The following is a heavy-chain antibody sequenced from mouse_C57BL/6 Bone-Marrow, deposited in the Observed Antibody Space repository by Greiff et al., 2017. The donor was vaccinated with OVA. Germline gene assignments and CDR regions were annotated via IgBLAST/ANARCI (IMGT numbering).Heavy chain of an antibody. CDR3: AKGPHCYGSGPFDY. CDR2: IYPGSGST. D-gene: IGHD1-1*01. J-gene: IGHJ2*01. Sequence: QVQLQQSGAELVKPGASVKMSCKASGYTFTSYWITWVKQRPGQGLEWIGDIYPGSGSTNYNEKFKSKATLTVDKSSSTAYMQLSSLTSEDSAVYYCAKGPHCYGSGPFDYWGQGTTLTVSS. V-gene: IGHV1-55*01. CDR1: GYTFTSYW.